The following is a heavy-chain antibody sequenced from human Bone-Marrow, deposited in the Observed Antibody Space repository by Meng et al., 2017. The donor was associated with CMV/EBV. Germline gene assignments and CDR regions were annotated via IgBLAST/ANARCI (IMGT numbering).Heavy chain of an antibody. Sequence: SETLSLTCTVSGGSISSYYWSWIRQPPGKGLEWIGYIYYSGSTNNNPTLKSRVTISEDTSKNQFSLKLSSVTAADTAVYYGAKVGAKWFGEVCDYWGQGTLVTVSS. D-gene: IGHD3-10*01. J-gene: IGHJ4*02. CDR1: GGSISSYY. CDR3: AKVGAKWFGEVCDY. V-gene: IGHV4-59*12. CDR2: IYYSGST.